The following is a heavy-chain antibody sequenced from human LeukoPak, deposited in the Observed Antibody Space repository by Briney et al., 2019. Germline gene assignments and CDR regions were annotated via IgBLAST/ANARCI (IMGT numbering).Heavy chain of an antibody. V-gene: IGHV1-2*02. Sequence: GASVKVSCKASGYTFIDYYMNWVRQAPGQGLEWMGWINTNTGETNYAQKFQGRVTMTEDTSTDTAYMELSSLRSEDTAVYYCATLYYDILTGYSVDAFDIWGQGTMVTVSS. CDR2: INTNTGET. J-gene: IGHJ3*02. CDR3: ATLYYDILTGYSVDAFDI. D-gene: IGHD3-9*01. CDR1: GYTFIDYY.